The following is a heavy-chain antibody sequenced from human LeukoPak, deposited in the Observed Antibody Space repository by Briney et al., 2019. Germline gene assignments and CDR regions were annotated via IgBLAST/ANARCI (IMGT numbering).Heavy chain of an antibody. CDR2: INHSGST. CDR3: AREGKGATVVTQANYYMDV. D-gene: IGHD4-23*01. J-gene: IGHJ6*03. Sequence: SETLSLTCAVYGGSFSGYYWSWIRQPPGKGLEWNGEINHSGSTNYNPSLKSRVTISVDTSKNQFSLKLSSVTAADTAVYYCAREGKGATVVTQANYYMDVWGKGTTVTVSS. V-gene: IGHV4-34*01. CDR1: GGSFSGYY.